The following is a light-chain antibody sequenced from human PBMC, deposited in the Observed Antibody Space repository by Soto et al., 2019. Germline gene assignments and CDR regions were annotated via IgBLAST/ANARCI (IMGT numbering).Light chain of an antibody. CDR2: EVS. Sequence: QSVLTQPPSASGSPGQSVAISCTGTSSDFGAYNYVSWYQQHPGKAPKLLIFEVSKRPSGVPDRFSGSKSGNMASLVVSGLQAEDEADYYCSSYADNTVVFGGGTKVTVL. CDR3: SSYADNTVV. J-gene: IGLJ3*02. CDR1: SSDFGAYNY. V-gene: IGLV2-8*01.